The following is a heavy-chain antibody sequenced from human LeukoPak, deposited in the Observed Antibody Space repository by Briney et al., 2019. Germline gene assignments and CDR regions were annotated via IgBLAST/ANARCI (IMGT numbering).Heavy chain of an antibody. CDR1: GFTFSSYW. D-gene: IGHD3-9*01. Sequence: GGSLRLSCAASGFTFSSYWMSWVRQAPGKGLEWVANIKQDGSEKYYVDSVKGRFTISRDNAKNSLYLQMNSLRAEDTAVYYCARVRYYDILTGIDAFDIWGQGTMVTVSS. V-gene: IGHV3-7*01. CDR3: ARVRYYDILTGIDAFDI. CDR2: IKQDGSEK. J-gene: IGHJ3*02.